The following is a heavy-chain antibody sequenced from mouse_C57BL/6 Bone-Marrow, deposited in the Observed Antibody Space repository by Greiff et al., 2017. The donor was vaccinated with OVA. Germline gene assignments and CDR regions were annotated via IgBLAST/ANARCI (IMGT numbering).Heavy chain of an antibody. D-gene: IGHD1-1*01. J-gene: IGHJ3*01. V-gene: IGHV1-64*01. Sequence: QVQLQQPGAELVKPGASVKLSCKASGYTFTSYWMHWVKQRPGQGLEWIGMIHPNSGSTNYNEKFKSKATLTVDKSSSTAHMQLSSLTSEDSAVYYCAAYYYGTPFAYWGQGTLVTVSA. CDR2: IHPNSGST. CDR1: GYTFTSYW. CDR3: AAYYYGTPFAY.